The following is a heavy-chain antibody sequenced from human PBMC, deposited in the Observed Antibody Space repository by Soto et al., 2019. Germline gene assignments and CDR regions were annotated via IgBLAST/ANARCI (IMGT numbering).Heavy chain of an antibody. Sequence: QLQLQESGSGLVKPSQTLSLTCAVSGGSISSGGYSWSWIRQPPGKGLEWIGYIYHSGSTYYNPSLKGRVHISGDRSNNQFSLKLSSVTAASTAVYYCACGLVTTLHSWGQGTLVTVSS. CDR1: GGSISSGGYS. D-gene: IGHD4-17*01. J-gene: IGHJ4*02. V-gene: IGHV4-30-2*01. CDR3: ACGLVTTLHS. CDR2: IYHSGST.